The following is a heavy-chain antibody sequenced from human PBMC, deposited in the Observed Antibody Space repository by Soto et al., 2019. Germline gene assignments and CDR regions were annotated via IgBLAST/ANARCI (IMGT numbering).Heavy chain of an antibody. V-gene: IGHV5-51*01. D-gene: IGHD1-26*01. Sequence: EVQLVQSGAEVKKPGESLKISCKGSGYSFGNFWIAWVRQMPGKGLEWMGIVYPDDSDIRYSPSFQGQVTISADKSVSTAYLHLSTLGASDTAIYYCAKTLVGGGALDILGQGTVVTVSS. CDR2: VYPDDSDI. CDR1: GYSFGNFW. J-gene: IGHJ3*02. CDR3: AKTLVGGGALDI.